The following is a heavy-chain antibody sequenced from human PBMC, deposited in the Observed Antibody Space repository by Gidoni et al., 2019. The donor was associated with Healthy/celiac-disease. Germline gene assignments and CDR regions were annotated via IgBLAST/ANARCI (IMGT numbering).Heavy chain of an antibody. D-gene: IGHD6-6*01. V-gene: IGHV3-23*01. Sequence: EVQLLDSGGGLVQPGGAMRLACTATGVTFSSYATRWVRQAPGKGLEWVSAISGIGGSTYYADSVKSRFTISRDHSKNTLYLQMHSLSAEDTAVYYCAKAPSIAALDYWGQGTLVTVSS. CDR1: GVTFSSYA. CDR2: ISGIGGST. J-gene: IGHJ4*02. CDR3: AKAPSIAALDY.